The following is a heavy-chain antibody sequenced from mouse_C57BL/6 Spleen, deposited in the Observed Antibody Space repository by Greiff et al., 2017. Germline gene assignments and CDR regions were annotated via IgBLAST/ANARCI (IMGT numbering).Heavy chain of an antibody. CDR3: ARHWFYYGSSCAMDC. J-gene: IGHJ4*01. Sequence: QVQLQQPGAELVRPGSSVKLSCKASGYTFTSYWMAWVKQRPGQGLEWIGYIYPSDSATNYNQKFKDKATLTVDKSSSTAYLQLSSLTSEDSADYYGARHWFYYGSSCAMDCWGQGTSVTVSS. CDR2: IYPSDSAT. D-gene: IGHD1-1*01. V-gene: IGHV1-61*01. CDR1: GYTFTSYW.